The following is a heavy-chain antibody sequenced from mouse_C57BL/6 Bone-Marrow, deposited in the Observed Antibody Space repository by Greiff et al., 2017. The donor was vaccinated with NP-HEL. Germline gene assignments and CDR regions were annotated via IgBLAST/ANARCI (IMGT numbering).Heavy chain of an antibody. Sequence: EVMLVESGGGLVQPGGSMKLSCVASGFTFSNYWMNWVRQSPEKGLEWVAQIRLKSDNYATHYAESVKGRFTISRDDSKSSVYLQMNNLRAEDTGIYYCTVYYGYLDYWGQGTTLTVSS. J-gene: IGHJ2*01. V-gene: IGHV6-3*01. CDR3: TVYYGYLDY. CDR2: IRLKSDNYAT. CDR1: GFTFSNYW. D-gene: IGHD2-1*01.